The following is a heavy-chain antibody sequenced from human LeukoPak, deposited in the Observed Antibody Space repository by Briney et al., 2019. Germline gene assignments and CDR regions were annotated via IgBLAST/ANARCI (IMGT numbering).Heavy chain of an antibody. Sequence: KPSETLSLTCTVSGGSMSPYHWGWIRQPPGKGLEWTGYIYYSGSTNYNPSLKSRVTISVDTSKNQFSLKLSSVTAADTAIYYCARAESGRFDYWGQGTLVTVSS. CDR2: IYYSGST. CDR1: GGSMSPYH. V-gene: IGHV4-59*08. J-gene: IGHJ4*02. CDR3: ARAESGRFDY.